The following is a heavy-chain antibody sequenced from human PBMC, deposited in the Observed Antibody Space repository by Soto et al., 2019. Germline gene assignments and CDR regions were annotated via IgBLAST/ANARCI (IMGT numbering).Heavy chain of an antibody. Sequence: ASVKVSCKASGYTFTSYDINWVRQATGQGLEWMGWMNPNSGNTGYAQKFQGRVTMTRNTSISTAYMELSSLRSEDTAVYYCARIIQLWFPYYYYYYMDVWGKGTTVTVSS. V-gene: IGHV1-8*01. CDR2: MNPNSGNT. D-gene: IGHD5-18*01. J-gene: IGHJ6*03. CDR3: ARIIQLWFPYYYYYYMDV. CDR1: GYTFTSYD.